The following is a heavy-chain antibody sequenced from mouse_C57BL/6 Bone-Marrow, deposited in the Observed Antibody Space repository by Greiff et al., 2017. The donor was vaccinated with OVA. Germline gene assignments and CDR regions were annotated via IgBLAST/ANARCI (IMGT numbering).Heavy chain of an antibody. Sequence: VKLMESGPELVKPGASVKISCKASGYAFSSSWMNWVKQRPGKGLEWIGRIYPGDGDTNYNGKFKGKATLTADKSSSTAYMQLSSLTSEDSAVYFCARVGSRGPYFDVWGTGTTVTVSS. V-gene: IGHV1-82*01. D-gene: IGHD1-1*01. CDR3: ARVGSRGPYFDV. CDR1: GYAFSSSW. J-gene: IGHJ1*03. CDR2: IYPGDGDT.